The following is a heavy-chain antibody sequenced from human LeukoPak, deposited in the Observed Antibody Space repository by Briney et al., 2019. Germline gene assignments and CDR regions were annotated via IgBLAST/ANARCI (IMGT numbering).Heavy chain of an antibody. J-gene: IGHJ4*02. CDR3: AGYTTQIYQLPYYFDY. CDR1: GFTFSSYG. Sequence: GGSLRLSCAASGFTFSSYGMHWVRQAPGKGLEWVAFIRYDGSNKYYADSVKGRFTISRDNSKNTLYLQMNSLRAEDTAVYYCAGYTTQIYQLPYYFDYWGQGTLVTVSS. D-gene: IGHD2-2*01. V-gene: IGHV3-30*02. CDR2: IRYDGSNK.